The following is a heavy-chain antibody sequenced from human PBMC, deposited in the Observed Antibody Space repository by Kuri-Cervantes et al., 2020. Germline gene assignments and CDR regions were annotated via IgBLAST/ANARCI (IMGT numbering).Heavy chain of an antibody. CDR3: ARDLQPKPPNGDFDY. D-gene: IGHD2-8*01. Sequence: GESLKIPCAASGFTFSSYGMHWVRQAPGKGLEWVAVIWYDGSNKYYADSVKGRFTISRDNSKNTLYLQMNSPRAEDTAVYYCARDLQPKPPNGDFDYWGQGTLVTVSS. V-gene: IGHV3-33*01. CDR1: GFTFSSYG. J-gene: IGHJ4*02. CDR2: IWYDGSNK.